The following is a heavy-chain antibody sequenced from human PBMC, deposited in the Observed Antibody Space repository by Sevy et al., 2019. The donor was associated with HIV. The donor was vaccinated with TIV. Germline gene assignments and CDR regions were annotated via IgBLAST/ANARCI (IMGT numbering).Heavy chain of an antibody. CDR3: ARLNSSSWYRYYYYYGMDV. CDR1: GYTFTSYG. CDR2: ISAYNGNT. V-gene: IGHV1-18*01. J-gene: IGHJ6*02. D-gene: IGHD6-13*01. Sequence: ASVKVSCKASGYTFTSYGISWVRQAPGQGLEWMGWISAYNGNTNYAQKLQGRVTMTTDTSTSTAYMELRSLRSDDTAMYYCARLNSSSWYRYYYYYGMDVWGQGTTVTVSS.